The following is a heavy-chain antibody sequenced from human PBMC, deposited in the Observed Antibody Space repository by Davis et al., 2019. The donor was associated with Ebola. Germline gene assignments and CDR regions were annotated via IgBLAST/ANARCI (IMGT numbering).Heavy chain of an antibody. D-gene: IGHD6-19*01. J-gene: IGHJ4*02. CDR3: ARTYSSGWYRFDY. Sequence: MPGGSLRLSCTVSGGSISSSSYYWGWIRQPPGKGLEWIGSIYYSGSTYYNPSLKSRVTISVDTSKNQFSLKLSSVTAADTAVYYCARTYSSGWYRFDYWGQGTLVTVSS. CDR2: IYYSGST. V-gene: IGHV4-39*01. CDR1: GGSISSSSYY.